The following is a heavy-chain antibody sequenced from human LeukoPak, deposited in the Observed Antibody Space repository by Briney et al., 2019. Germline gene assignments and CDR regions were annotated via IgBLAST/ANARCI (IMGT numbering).Heavy chain of an antibody. Sequence: GGSLRLSCAASGFTASSTSIIWVRQAPGKGLECVSYIRGDTSTEYAEYVRSRFTISRDDAKNTVYLQMNSLRVEDTSVYYCARRRGGYGDGDFDYWGQGTLVTVSS. CDR2: IRGDTST. CDR1: GFTASSTS. CDR3: ARRRGGYGDGDFDY. V-gene: IGHV3-66*04. J-gene: IGHJ4*02. D-gene: IGHD4-17*01.